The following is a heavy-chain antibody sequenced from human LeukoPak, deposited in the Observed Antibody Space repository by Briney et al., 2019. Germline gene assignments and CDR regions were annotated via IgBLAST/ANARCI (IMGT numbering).Heavy chain of an antibody. Sequence: SETLSLTCTVSGGSISSGGYYWSWIRQHPGKGLEWIGYIYYSGSTYYNPSLKSRVTISVDTSKNQFSLKLSSVTAADTAVYYCASRSTATGDYWGQGTLVTVSS. D-gene: IGHD5-18*01. V-gene: IGHV4-31*03. CDR1: GGSISSGGYY. CDR2: IYYSGST. J-gene: IGHJ4*02. CDR3: ASRSTATGDY.